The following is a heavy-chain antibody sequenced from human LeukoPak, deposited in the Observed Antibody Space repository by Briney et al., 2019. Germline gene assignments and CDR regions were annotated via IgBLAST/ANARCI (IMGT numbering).Heavy chain of an antibody. CDR2: INHSGST. D-gene: IGHD6-19*01. CDR3: ARVRPPGIAVY. CDR1: GGSFSGYY. J-gene: IGHJ4*02. Sequence: SETLSLTRAVYGGSFSGYYWSWIRQPPGKGLEWIGEINHSGSTNYNPSLKSRVTISVDTSKNQFSLKLSSVTAADTAVYYCARVRPPGIAVYWGQGTLVTVSS. V-gene: IGHV4-34*01.